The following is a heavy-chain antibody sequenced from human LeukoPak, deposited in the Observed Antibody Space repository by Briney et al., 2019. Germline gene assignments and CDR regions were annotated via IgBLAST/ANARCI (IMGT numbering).Heavy chain of an antibody. Sequence: SETQSLTCSASGASTSSRYWSWIRQFPGGTLEWISHIYNAKNTKYNPSLTSRVTISVDTSRNQFSLSLTSLTAADTAIYYCAQTTGWPGFDFWGPGALVTVSS. CDR3: AQTTGWPGFDF. CDR2: IYNAKNT. D-gene: IGHD6-19*01. J-gene: IGHJ4*02. CDR1: GASTSSRY. V-gene: IGHV4-59*08.